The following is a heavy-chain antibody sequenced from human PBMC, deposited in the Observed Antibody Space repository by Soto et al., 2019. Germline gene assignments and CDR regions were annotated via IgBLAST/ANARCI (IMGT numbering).Heavy chain of an antibody. J-gene: IGHJ5*02. Sequence: GGSLRLSCAASGFTFSSYAMSWVRQAPGKGLEWVSAISGSGGSTYYADSVKGRFTISRDNAKNTLYLQMNSLRAEDTAVYYCAKDYGLRVTIFSVNWFDPWGQGTLVTVSS. D-gene: IGHD3-9*01. V-gene: IGHV3-23*01. CDR1: GFTFSSYA. CDR2: ISGSGGST. CDR3: AKDYGLRVTIFSVNWFDP.